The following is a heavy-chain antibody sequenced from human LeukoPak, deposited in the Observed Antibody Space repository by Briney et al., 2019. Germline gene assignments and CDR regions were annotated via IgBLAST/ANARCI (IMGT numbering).Heavy chain of an antibody. CDR2: ISSTGLYM. Sequence: GGSLRLSCTASGFSFSNYSMNWVRQAPGKGLEWVSSISSTGLYMFHADSVKGRFTISRDNAKNSLYLQMNSLRAEDTAVYYCANGGSSSGTLIYYDYYYMDVWGKGTTVTVSS. CDR3: ANGGSSSGTLIYYDYYYMDV. CDR1: GFSFSNYS. J-gene: IGHJ6*03. V-gene: IGHV3-21*01. D-gene: IGHD6-19*01.